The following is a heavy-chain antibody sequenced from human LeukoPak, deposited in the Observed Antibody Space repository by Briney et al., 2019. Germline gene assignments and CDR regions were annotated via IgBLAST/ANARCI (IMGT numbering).Heavy chain of an antibody. D-gene: IGHD2/OR15-2a*01. CDR1: GFIFSNYW. CDR3: ARNSNRYMDV. CDR2: IKEDGSER. J-gene: IGHJ6*03. Sequence: PGGSLRLSCAASGFIFSNYWMTWGRQAAGKGLEWVANIKEDGSERYYVDSVKGRFTISRDNAKNSLYLQMNSLRAEDTAVYYCARNSNRYMDVWGKGTTVTVSS. V-gene: IGHV3-7*01.